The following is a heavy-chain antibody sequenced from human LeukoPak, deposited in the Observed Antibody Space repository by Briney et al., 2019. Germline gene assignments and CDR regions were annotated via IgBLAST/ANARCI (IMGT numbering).Heavy chain of an antibody. CDR2: IRGSGEGLGSGV. J-gene: IGHJ4*02. D-gene: IGHD7-27*01. V-gene: IGHV3-48*04. CDR3: ARDLNWGFDY. CDR1: GFTFSDYS. Sequence: GGSLRLSCAASGFTFSDYSMNWVRQAPGKGLEWVSNIRGSGEGLGSGVYYADSVKGRFTNSKDNAKNSLYLQMNSLSAEDTAFYYCARDLNWGFDYCGEGALVTVSS.